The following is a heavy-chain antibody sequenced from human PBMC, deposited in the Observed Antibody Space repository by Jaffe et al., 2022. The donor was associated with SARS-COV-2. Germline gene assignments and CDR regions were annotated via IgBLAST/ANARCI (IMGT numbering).Heavy chain of an antibody. CDR3: ARLGDNSGYIDY. V-gene: IGHV3-7*01. CDR2: IRQDGSAK. D-gene: IGHD3-22*01. Sequence: EVQLVESGGDLVQPGGSLRLSCAASGFSLNRYWMSWVRQAPGKGLEWVANIRQDGSAKFYMDSVTGRFTISRDNAKNSLFLQLNSLRVEDTAVYYCARLGDNSGYIDYWGQGSLVTVSS. J-gene: IGHJ4*02. CDR1: GFSLNRYW.